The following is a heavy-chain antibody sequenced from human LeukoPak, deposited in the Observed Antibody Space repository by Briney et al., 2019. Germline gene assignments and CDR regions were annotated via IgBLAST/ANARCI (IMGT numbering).Heavy chain of an antibody. V-gene: IGHV3-48*03. J-gene: IGHJ4*02. CDR1: GFTFSSYE. CDR2: ISSSGSTI. D-gene: IGHD1-1*01. CDR3: ARDGTAPGYGY. Sequence: GGSLRLSCAASGFTFSSYEMNWVRHAPGKGLEWVSYISSSGSTIYYADSVKGRFTISRDNAKNSLYLQMNSLRAEDTAVYYCARDGTAPGYGYWGQGTLVTVSS.